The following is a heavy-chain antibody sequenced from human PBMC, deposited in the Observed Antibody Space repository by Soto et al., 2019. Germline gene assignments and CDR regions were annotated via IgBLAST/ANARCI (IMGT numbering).Heavy chain of an antibody. CDR3: ARGLIRGYCSCGSCYSPHWFAP. CDR1: GGTFSSYA. Sequence: QVQLVQSGAEVKKPGSSVKVSCKASGGTFSSYAISWVRQAPGQGLEWMAGIIPIFGTANYAQKFQGRVTITADNSTSTAYMELSSLRAEDTAVYYCARGLIRGYCSCGSCYSPHWFAPWGEGTLVTVSS. J-gene: IGHJ5*02. D-gene: IGHD2-15*01. CDR2: IIPIFGTA. V-gene: IGHV1-69*06.